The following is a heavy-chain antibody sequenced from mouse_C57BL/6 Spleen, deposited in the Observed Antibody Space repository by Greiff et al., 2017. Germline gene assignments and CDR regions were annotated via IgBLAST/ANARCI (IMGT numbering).Heavy chain of an antibody. V-gene: IGHV5-4*01. CDR2: ISDGGSYT. Sequence: EVQVVESGGGLVKPGGSLKLSCAASGFTFSSYAMSWVRQTPEKRLEWVATISDGGSYTYYPDNVKGRFTISRDNAKNNLYLQMSHLKSEDTAMYYCARFGTTVVGNYAMDYWGQGTSVTVSS. CDR3: ARFGTTVVGNYAMDY. D-gene: IGHD1-1*01. CDR1: GFTFSSYA. J-gene: IGHJ4*01.